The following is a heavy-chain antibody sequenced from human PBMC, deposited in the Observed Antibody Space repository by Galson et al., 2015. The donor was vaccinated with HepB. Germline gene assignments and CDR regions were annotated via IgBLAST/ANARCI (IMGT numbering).Heavy chain of an antibody. CDR2: IYYSGST. D-gene: IGHD2-21*02. V-gene: IGHV4-61*01. J-gene: IGHJ4*02. Sequence: ETLSLTCTVSGGSVNSDIYYWSWIRQPPGKGLEWIGYIYYSGSTNYNPSLKSRVTISIDTSKNQFSLKLRSVTSTDTAVYYCARGLTLSAVFYPIFDYWGQGALVTVSS. CDR1: GGSVNSDIYY. CDR3: ARGLTLSAVFYPIFDY.